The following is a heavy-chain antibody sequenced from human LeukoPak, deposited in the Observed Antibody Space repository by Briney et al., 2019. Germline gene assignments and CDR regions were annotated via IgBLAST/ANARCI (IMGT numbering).Heavy chain of an antibody. CDR1: GFTFSRYS. Sequence: GGSLRLSCAASGFTFSRYSMNWVRQAPGKGLEWVSSISSSSSYIYYADSVKGRFTISRDNAKNSLYLQMNSLRAEDTAVYYCARDTGGGYSSGWYPLDYWGQGTLVTVSS. V-gene: IGHV3-21*01. D-gene: IGHD6-19*01. CDR2: ISSSSSYI. CDR3: ARDTGGGYSSGWYPLDY. J-gene: IGHJ4*02.